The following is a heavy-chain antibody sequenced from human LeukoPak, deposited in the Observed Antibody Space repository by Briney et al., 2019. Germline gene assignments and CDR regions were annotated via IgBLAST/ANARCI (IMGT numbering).Heavy chain of an antibody. CDR3: ARAGGYCGRISCPYYFDY. CDR1: GYTFTSYG. CDR2: IIPHNGNT. Sequence: ASVKVSCKASGYTFTSYGISWVRQAPGQGLEWMGRIIPHNGNTNYAQKLQGRVTMTTDTSTTTAYMELSSLRSEDTAVYYCARAGGYCGRISCPYYFDYWGQGSLVAVSS. D-gene: IGHD2-15*01. J-gene: IGHJ4*02. V-gene: IGHV1-18*04.